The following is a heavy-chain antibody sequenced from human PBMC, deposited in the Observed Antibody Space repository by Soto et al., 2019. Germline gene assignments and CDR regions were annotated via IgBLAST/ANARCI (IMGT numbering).Heavy chain of an antibody. CDR2: IYHSGST. J-gene: IGHJ5*01. V-gene: IGHV4-30-2*01. CDR3: ARSSSSWSPFAS. CDR1: GGSISSGGYS. D-gene: IGHD6-13*01. Sequence: KPSETLSLTCAVSGGSISSGGYSWSWIRQPPGKGLEWIGYIYHSGSTYYNPSLKSRVTISVDRSKNQFSLKLSSVTAADTAVYYCARSSSSWSPFASWGQGTLVTVSS.